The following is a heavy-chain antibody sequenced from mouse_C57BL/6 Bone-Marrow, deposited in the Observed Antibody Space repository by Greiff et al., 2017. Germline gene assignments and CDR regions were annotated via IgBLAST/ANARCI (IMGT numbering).Heavy chain of an antibody. CDR2: ISNGGGST. J-gene: IGHJ1*03. CDR1: GFTFSDYY. CDR3: ATTTVVPNWYFDV. Sequence: EVKLMESGGGLVQPGGSLKLSCAASGFTFSDYYMYWVRQTPEKRLEWVAYISNGGGSTYYPDTVKGRFTISRDNAKNTLYLQMSRLKSEDTAMYYCATTTVVPNWYFDVCGTGTTVTVSS. D-gene: IGHD1-1*01. V-gene: IGHV5-12*01.